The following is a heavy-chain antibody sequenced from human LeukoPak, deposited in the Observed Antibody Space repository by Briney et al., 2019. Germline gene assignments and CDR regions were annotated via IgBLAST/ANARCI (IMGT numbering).Heavy chain of an antibody. D-gene: IGHD2-15*01. CDR1: GGSISSSAYH. J-gene: IGHJ4*02. CDR3: ARLWSTSCKGGSCPHQPNY. Sequence: SSETLSLTCTVSGGSISSSAYHWGWIRQPPGKGLEWIGTINYGGNTYYNLSLKSRFIIFLDTSKNQFSLKLSSVTAPDTAVYYCARLWSTSCKGGSCPHQPNYWGQGTRVTVPS. CDR2: INYGGNT. V-gene: IGHV4-39*01.